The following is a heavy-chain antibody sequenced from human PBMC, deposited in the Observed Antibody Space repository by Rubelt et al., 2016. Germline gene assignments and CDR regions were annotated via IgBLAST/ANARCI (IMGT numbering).Heavy chain of an antibody. J-gene: IGHJ5*02. CDR1: GFTFSSYG. Sequence: GESGGGVVQPGRSLRLSCAASGFTFSSYGMHWVRQAPGKGLEWVAVISYDGSNKYYADSVKGRFTISRDNSKNTLYLQMNSLRAEDTAGYYCAKDRPQRIQLWSTQGVDPWGQGTLVTVSS. D-gene: IGHD5-18*01. CDR2: ISYDGSNK. CDR3: AKDRPQRIQLWSTQGVDP. V-gene: IGHV3-30*18.